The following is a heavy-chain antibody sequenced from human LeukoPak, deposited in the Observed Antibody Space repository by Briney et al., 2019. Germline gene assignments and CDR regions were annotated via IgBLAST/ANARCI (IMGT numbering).Heavy chain of an antibody. CDR1: GFTFSSYW. CDR3: AKRSVGNYDSSGLDY. J-gene: IGHJ4*02. D-gene: IGHD3-22*01. CDR2: IKQDGSEK. Sequence: GGSLRLSCAASGFTFSSYWMSWVRQAPGKGLEWVANIKQDGSEKYYVDSVKGRFTISRDNAKNSLYLQMNSLRAEDTAVYYCAKRSVGNYDSSGLDYWGQGTLVTVSS. V-gene: IGHV3-7*01.